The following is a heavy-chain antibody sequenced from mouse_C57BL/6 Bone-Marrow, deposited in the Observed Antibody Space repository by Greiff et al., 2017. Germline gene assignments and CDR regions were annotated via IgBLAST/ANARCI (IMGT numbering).Heavy chain of an antibody. CDR2: ISDGGSYT. CDR3: ARDGSYYGYAMDY. Sequence: EVHLVESGGGLVKPGGSLKLSCAASGFTFSSYAMSWVRQTPEKRLEWVATISDGGSYTYYPDNVKGRFTISRDNAKNNLYLQMSHLKSEDTAMYYCARDGSYYGYAMDYWGQGTSVTSPQ. D-gene: IGHD2-1*01. J-gene: IGHJ4*01. V-gene: IGHV5-4*01. CDR1: GFTFSSYA.